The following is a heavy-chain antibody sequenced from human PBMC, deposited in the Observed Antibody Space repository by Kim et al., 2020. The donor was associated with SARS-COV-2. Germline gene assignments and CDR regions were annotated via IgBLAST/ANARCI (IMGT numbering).Heavy chain of an antibody. J-gene: IGHJ5*02. Sequence: VKGRFTISRDNAKNSLYLQMNSLRDEDTAVYYCARDLTTVTPSTDWFDPWGQGTLVTVSS. D-gene: IGHD4-17*01. CDR3: ARDLTTVTPSTDWFDP. V-gene: IGHV3-48*02.